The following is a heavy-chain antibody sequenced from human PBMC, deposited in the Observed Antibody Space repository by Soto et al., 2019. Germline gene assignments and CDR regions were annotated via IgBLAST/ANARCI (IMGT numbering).Heavy chain of an antibody. CDR3: ARSSYYYDSSGYHWWFDP. J-gene: IGHJ5*02. CDR1: GGSISSSSYY. V-gene: IGHV4-39*01. Sequence: PLETLSLTCTVSGGSISSSSYYWGWIPQPPGKGLEWIGSIYYSGSTYYNPSLKSRVTISVDTSKNQFSLKLSSVTAADTAVYYCARSSYYYDSSGYHWWFDPWGQG. CDR2: IYYSGST. D-gene: IGHD3-22*01.